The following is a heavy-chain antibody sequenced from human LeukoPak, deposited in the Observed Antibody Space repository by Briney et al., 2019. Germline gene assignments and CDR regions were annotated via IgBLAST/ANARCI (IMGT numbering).Heavy chain of an antibody. Sequence: GESLKISCGGSGYSFTNYWIGWVRQMPGKGLEWMGIIYPGDSDPRYSPSFQGQVTISADKSINTASLQWSSLKASDTAMYYCARQPTVTTNFDYWGQGTLVTVSS. CDR1: GYSFTNYW. CDR2: IYPGDSDP. J-gene: IGHJ4*02. CDR3: ARQPTVTTNFDY. D-gene: IGHD4-17*01. V-gene: IGHV5-51*01.